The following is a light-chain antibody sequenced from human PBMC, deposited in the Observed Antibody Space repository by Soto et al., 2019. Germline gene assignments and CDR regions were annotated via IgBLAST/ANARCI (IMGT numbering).Light chain of an antibody. CDR2: DAS. J-gene: IGKJ5*01. V-gene: IGKV3D-15*01. CDR1: QSVSSN. Sequence: EIVMTQSPATLSVSPWERATLSCRASQSVSSNLAWYQQKPGQAPRLLIYDASTRATGIPARFSGSGSGTEFILTISSLQSEDFGVYYCQQYNNWPPITFGQGTRLEIK. CDR3: QQYNNWPPIT.